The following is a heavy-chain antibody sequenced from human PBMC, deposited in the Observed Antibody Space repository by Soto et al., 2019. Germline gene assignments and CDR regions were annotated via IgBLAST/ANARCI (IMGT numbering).Heavy chain of an antibody. V-gene: IGHV3-30*03. J-gene: IGHJ3*02. CDR1: GVTFSNYA. CDR2: ISYDGDNK. CDR3: ASPFDAFDI. Sequence: QVQVVESGGGVVQPGRYLRISCAASGVTFSNYAMHWVRQVPGKGLEWVAVISYDGDNKYYADSVKGRFTISRDNSKNTLYLQMNSLRAEDTAVYYCASPFDAFDIWGQGTMVTVSS.